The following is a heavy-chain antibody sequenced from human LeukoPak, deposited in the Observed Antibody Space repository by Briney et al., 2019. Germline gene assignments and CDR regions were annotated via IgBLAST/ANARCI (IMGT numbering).Heavy chain of an antibody. CDR2: ISSSGSFI. Sequence: GGSLRLSCAASGFSISDYYMDWVRQAPGKGLEWVSYISSSGSFIYYADSVKGRFTISRDNAKNSLYLQMNSLRAEDTAVYYCARNDYFDYWGQGTLVTVSS. V-gene: IGHV3-11*04. CDR1: GFSISDYY. CDR3: ARNDYFDY. J-gene: IGHJ4*02.